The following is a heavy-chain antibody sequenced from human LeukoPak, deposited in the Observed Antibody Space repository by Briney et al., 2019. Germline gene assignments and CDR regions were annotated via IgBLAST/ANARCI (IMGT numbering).Heavy chain of an antibody. J-gene: IGHJ6*03. CDR1: GGSISSYY. Sequence: KASETLSLTCTVSGGSISSYYWSWIRQTAGKGLEWIGRIYTSGSTNYNPSLKSRVTMSVDTSKNQFSLKLSSVTAADTAVYYCARDRAVTTSLDYYYYYMDVWGKGTTVTVSS. CDR2: IYTSGST. CDR3: ARDRAVTTSLDYYYYYMDV. V-gene: IGHV4-4*07. D-gene: IGHD4-17*01.